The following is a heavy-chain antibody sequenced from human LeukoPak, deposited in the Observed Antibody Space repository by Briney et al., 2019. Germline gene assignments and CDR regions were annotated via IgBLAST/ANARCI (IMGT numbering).Heavy chain of an antibody. CDR3: ASSKINDFWSGYYDPYFDY. J-gene: IGHJ4*02. Sequence: GGSLRLSCVASGFTFSSFAMSWVRQAPGKGLEWVAGIPSSGPITYYADSVKGRFTISRDNSKNTLYLQMNSLRAEDTAVYYCASSKINDFWSGYYDPYFDYWGQGTLVTVSS. V-gene: IGHV3-23*01. D-gene: IGHD3-3*01. CDR1: GFTFSSFA. CDR2: IPSSGPIT.